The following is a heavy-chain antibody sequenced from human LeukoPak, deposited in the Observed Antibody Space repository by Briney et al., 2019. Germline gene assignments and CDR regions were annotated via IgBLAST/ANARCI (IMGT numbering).Heavy chain of an antibody. CDR1: GFTFSSYG. J-gene: IGHJ4*02. CDR2: ISYDGSNK. Sequence: PGGSLRPSCAASGFTFSSYGMHWVRQAPGKGLEWVAVISYDGSNKYYADSVKGRFTISRDNSKNTLYLQMNSLRAEDTAVYYCAKDKQWLAYFDYWGQGTLVTVSS. D-gene: IGHD6-19*01. CDR3: AKDKQWLAYFDY. V-gene: IGHV3-30*18.